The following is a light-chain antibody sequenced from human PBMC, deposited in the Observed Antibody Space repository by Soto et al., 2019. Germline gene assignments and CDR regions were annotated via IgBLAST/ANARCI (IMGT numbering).Light chain of an antibody. J-gene: IGKJ4*01. CDR2: GAS. CDR3: QQYGSSPLT. V-gene: IGKV3-20*01. Sequence: EIVLTQSPGTLSLSPGERATLSCRASQSVSSSYLAWYQQKPGQAPRFLTYGASSRATGIPDRFSGSGSGTDFTLTISRLEPEDFAVYYCQQYGSSPLTFGGGTKVDIK. CDR1: QSVSSSY.